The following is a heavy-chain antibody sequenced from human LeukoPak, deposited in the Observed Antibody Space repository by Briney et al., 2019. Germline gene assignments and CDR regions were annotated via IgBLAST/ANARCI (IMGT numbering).Heavy chain of an antibody. D-gene: IGHD3-22*01. J-gene: IGHJ3*02. CDR1: GGSVSSGSYY. Sequence: SETLSLTCTVSGGSVSSGSYYWNWIRQPPGKVLEWIGYIYYSGSTNYNPSLKSRVTITVDTSKNQFSLKLSSVTAADTAVYYCARDGDYYDSRGDAFDIWGQGAMVTVAS. CDR2: IYYSGST. V-gene: IGHV4-61*01. CDR3: ARDGDYYDSRGDAFDI.